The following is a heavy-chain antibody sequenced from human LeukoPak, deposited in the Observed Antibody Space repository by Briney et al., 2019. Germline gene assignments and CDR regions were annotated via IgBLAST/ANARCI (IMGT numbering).Heavy chain of an antibody. CDR1: GFTFSSYG. D-gene: IGHD5-12*01. CDR2: ISYDGSNK. V-gene: IGHV3-30*18. Sequence: PGGSLRLSCAASGFTFSSYGMYWVRQAPGKGLEWVAVISYDGSNKYYADSVKGRFTISRDNSKNTLYLQMNSLRAEDTAVYYCAKGSQGRGYSGYDRIYNYYYYYGMDVWGQGTTVTVSS. CDR3: AKGSQGRGYSGYDRIYNYYYYYGMDV. J-gene: IGHJ6*02.